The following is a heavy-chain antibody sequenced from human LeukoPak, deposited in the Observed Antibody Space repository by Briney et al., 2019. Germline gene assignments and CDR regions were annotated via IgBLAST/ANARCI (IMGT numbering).Heavy chain of an antibody. CDR3: ARDGRYCSSTSCPPNWFDP. V-gene: IGHV1-2*02. Sequence: GASVKVSCKASGYTFTGYYMHWVRQAPGQGLEWMGWINPNSGGTNYAQKFQGRVTMTRDTSISTAYMELSRLRSDDTAVYYCARDGRYCSSTSCPPNWFDPWGQGTLVTVSS. J-gene: IGHJ5*02. CDR2: INPNSGGT. CDR1: GYTFTGYY. D-gene: IGHD2-2*01.